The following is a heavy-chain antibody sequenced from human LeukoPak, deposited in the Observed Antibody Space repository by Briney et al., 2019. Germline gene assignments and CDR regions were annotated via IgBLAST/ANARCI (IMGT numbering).Heavy chain of an antibody. CDR2: ISGSGDST. CDR1: GFTFSNYW. J-gene: IGHJ4*02. CDR3: AKLKTTVTTGFDY. D-gene: IGHD4-17*01. V-gene: IGHV3-23*01. Sequence: GGSLRLSCAASGFTFSNYWMHWVRRAPGKGLEWVSAISGSGDSTYYADSVKGRFTISRDNSKNTLYLKMDSLRAEDTALYYCAKLKTTVTTGFDYWGQGTLVTVSS.